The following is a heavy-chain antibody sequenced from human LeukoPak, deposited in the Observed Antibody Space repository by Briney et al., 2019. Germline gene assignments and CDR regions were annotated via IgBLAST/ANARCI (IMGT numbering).Heavy chain of an antibody. CDR2: INPNSGGT. D-gene: IGHD3-3*01. Sequence: GASVKVSCKASGYTFTSYGISWVRQAPGQGLEWMGRINPNSGGTNYAQKFQGRVTMTRDTSISTAYMELSRLRSDDTAVYYCAREMGSITIFGVVIIFGYWGQGTLVTVSS. J-gene: IGHJ4*02. V-gene: IGHV1-2*06. CDR3: AREMGSITIFGVVIIFGY. CDR1: GYTFTSYG.